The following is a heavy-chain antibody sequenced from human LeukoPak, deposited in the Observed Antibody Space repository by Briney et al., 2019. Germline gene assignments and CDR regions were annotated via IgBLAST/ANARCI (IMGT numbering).Heavy chain of an antibody. CDR3: ARDDGDDAFDI. J-gene: IGHJ3*02. V-gene: IGHV1-2*02. Sequence: ASVKVSCKASGYTFNGYYIHWVRQAPGQGLEWMGWINPNSGGTNYAQKFQGRVTMTRDTSISTAYMELSRLRSDDTAVYYCARDDGDDAFDIWGQGTMVTVSS. CDR2: INPNSGGT. CDR1: GYTFNGYY. D-gene: IGHD4-17*01.